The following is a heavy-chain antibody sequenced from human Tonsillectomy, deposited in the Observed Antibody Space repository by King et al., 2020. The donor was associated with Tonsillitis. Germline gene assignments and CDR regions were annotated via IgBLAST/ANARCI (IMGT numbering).Heavy chain of an antibody. CDR1: GGSFSGYY. V-gene: IGHV4-34*01. D-gene: IGHD3-3*01. J-gene: IGHJ6*03. CDR3: ARGGGTIFGVIVADSYYYYMDV. CDR2: INHSGGT. Sequence: VQLQQWGARLLKPSETLSLTCAVFGGSFSGYYWTWIRQPPGKGLEWIGEINHSGGTNYNPSLKSRVTISVDTSKNQFSLTLSSVTAADTAVYYCARGGGTIFGVIVADSYYYYMDVRGKGTTVTVSS.